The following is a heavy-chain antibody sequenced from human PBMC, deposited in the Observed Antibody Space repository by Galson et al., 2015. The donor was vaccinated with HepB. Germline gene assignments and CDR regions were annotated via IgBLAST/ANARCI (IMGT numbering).Heavy chain of an antibody. CDR2: IIPILGIA. Sequence: SVKVSCKASGGTFSSYTISWVRQAPGQGLEWMGRIIPILGIANYAQKFQGRVTITAYKSTSTAYMELSSLRSEDTAVYYRARVPGGWYVDYWGQGTLVAVSS. D-gene: IGHD6-19*01. CDR3: ARVPGGWYVDY. CDR1: GGTFSSYT. V-gene: IGHV1-69*02. J-gene: IGHJ4*02.